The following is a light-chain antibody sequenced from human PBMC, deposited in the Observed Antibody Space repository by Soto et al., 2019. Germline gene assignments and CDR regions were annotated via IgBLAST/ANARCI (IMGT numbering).Light chain of an antibody. CDR2: DAS. CDR3: QQRSNWPRT. Sequence: EIVLTQSPATLSLSPGERATLSCRASQSVRTYLAWYQQKPGQAPRLLIYDASNRATGIPAMFSGRGSGTDFTLTISSLEPEDFAVYYCQQRSNWPRTFGQGTKVEIK. CDR1: QSVRTY. V-gene: IGKV3-11*01. J-gene: IGKJ1*01.